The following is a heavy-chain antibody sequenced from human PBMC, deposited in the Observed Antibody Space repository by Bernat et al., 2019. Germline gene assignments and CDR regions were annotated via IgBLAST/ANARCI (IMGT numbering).Heavy chain of an antibody. Sequence: EVQLVESGGGLLQPGGSLKLSCAASGFTFSGSTIHWVRQASGKGLEWVGRIRSKGNSYATGYVASVKGRFIISRDDSKNTAYLQMNSLKTEDTAVYYCTGGPSAYGMDVWGQGTTVTVSS. CDR1: GFTFSGST. J-gene: IGHJ6*02. V-gene: IGHV3-73*01. CDR3: TGGPSAYGMDV. D-gene: IGHD1-26*01. CDR2: IRSKGNSYAT.